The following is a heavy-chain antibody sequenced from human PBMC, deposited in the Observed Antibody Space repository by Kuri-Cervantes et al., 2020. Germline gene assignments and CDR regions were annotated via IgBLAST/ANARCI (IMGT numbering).Heavy chain of an antibody. V-gene: IGHV3-30*12. J-gene: IGHJ4*02. CDR1: GFTFRNHG. Sequence: GGSLRLSCAASGFTFRNHGMHWVRQAPGKGLEWVAVISYDGSNKYYADSVKGRFTISRDNSKNTLYLQVNSLRAEDTAVYYCAKGWEWSALGYFDFWGQGALVTVSS. CDR3: AKGWEWSALGYFDF. CDR2: ISYDGSNK. D-gene: IGHD1-26*01.